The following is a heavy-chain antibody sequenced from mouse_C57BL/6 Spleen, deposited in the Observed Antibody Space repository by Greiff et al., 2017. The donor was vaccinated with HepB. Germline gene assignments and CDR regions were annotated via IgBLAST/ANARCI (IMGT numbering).Heavy chain of an antibody. CDR1: GYAFTNYL. D-gene: IGHD2-5*01. CDR3: ARGGYYSNYYAMDY. CDR2: INPGSGGT. V-gene: IGHV1-54*01. J-gene: IGHJ4*01. Sequence: VQLQESGAELVRPGTSVKVSCKASGYAFTNYLIEWVKQRPGQGLEWIGVINPGSGGTNYNEKFKGKATLTADKSSSTAYMQLSSLTSEDSAVYFCARGGYYSNYYAMDYWGQGTSVTVSS.